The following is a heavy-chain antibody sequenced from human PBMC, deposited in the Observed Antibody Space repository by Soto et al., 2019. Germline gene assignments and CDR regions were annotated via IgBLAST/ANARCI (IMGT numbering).Heavy chain of an antibody. Sequence: QVQLQESGPGLVKPSQTLSLTCTVSGGSISSGGYSWTWIRQHPGKGLAWIGYMSYSGSTYYNPSLKSRLTISVDTSENRFSLKLSSVTAADMAVYYCARFGYSWNIGTDYWGQGTLVTVSS. CDR1: GGSISSGGYS. CDR2: MSYSGST. J-gene: IGHJ4*02. D-gene: IGHD3-22*01. V-gene: IGHV4-31*03. CDR3: ARFGYSWNIGTDY.